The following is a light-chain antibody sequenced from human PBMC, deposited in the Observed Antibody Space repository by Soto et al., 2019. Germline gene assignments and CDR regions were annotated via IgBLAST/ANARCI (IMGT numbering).Light chain of an antibody. Sequence: EIVMTQSPATLSVSPGERATLSCRASQSVSSNLAWYQQKPGQAPRLLIYGASTRATGIPARFSGSGSGIEFTLTISSLQSEDFAVYYCQQYNNWPYTFGQGNKLEIK. J-gene: IGKJ2*01. CDR1: QSVSSN. CDR3: QQYNNWPYT. V-gene: IGKV3-15*01. CDR2: GAS.